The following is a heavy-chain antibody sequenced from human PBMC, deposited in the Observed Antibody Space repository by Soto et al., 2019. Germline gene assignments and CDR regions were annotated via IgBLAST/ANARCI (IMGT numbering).Heavy chain of an antibody. Sequence: ASVKVSCKASGYTFTSYGISWVRQAPGQGLEWMGWISAYNGNTNYAQKLQGRVTMTTDTSTSTAYMELRSLRSDDTAVYYCARARPGYDYVRGSYRTPFDYWGQGTLVTVSS. J-gene: IGHJ4*02. CDR1: GYTFTSYG. CDR2: ISAYNGNT. CDR3: ARARPGYDYVRGSYRTPFDY. V-gene: IGHV1-18*01. D-gene: IGHD3-16*02.